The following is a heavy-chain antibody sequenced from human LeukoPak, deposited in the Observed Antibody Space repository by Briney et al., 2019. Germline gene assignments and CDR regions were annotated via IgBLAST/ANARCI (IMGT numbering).Heavy chain of an antibody. CDR2: INHGGSA. D-gene: IGHD6-6*01. V-gene: IGHV4-34*01. CDR3: ARGGSSSRDMDV. CDR1: GGSFSGYY. J-gene: IGHJ6*03. Sequence: SETLSLTCAVYGGSFSGYYWSWIRQPPGKGLGWIGEINHGGSANYNPSLKSRVTISVDTSKNQFSLKLSSVTAADTAVYYCARGGSSSRDMDVWGKGTTVTVSS.